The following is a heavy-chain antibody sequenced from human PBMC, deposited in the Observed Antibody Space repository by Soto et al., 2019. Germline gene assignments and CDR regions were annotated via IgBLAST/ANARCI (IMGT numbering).Heavy chain of an antibody. CDR3: AKDLTWNQADY. V-gene: IGHV3-74*01. CDR2: ISNDGSIT. J-gene: IGHJ4*02. CDR1: GFIFSNYW. D-gene: IGHD1-1*01. Sequence: GXSLRLSCEASGFIFSNYWLHWFRQTPVTGLAWVSRISNDGSITNYADSVKGRFTISRDNAKNTLYLQMNSLRAEDTAVYYCAKDLTWNQADYWGQGALVTVSS.